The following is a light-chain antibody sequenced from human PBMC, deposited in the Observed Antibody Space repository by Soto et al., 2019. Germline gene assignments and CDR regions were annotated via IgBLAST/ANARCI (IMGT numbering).Light chain of an antibody. CDR3: AAWDDSLFGVV. J-gene: IGLJ2*01. CDR1: SPNIGSNY. Sequence: QSVLTQPPSASETPGQRVTISCSGSSPNIGSNYVYWYQQLPGTAPKLVIYRNSQRPSGVSDRFSGSKSGTSASLAISGLRAEDEADYYCAAWDDSLFGVVFGGGTKLTVL. CDR2: RNS. V-gene: IGLV1-47*01.